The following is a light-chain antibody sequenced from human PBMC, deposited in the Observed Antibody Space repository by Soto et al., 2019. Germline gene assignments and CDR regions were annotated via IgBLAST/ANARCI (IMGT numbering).Light chain of an antibody. V-gene: IGKV3-20*01. CDR1: QSVISS. Sequence: EIVMTQSPATLSVSPGERATLSYRASQSVISSLAWYQQKPGQAPRLLMYDASSRATGIPDRFSGSGSGTDFTLTISRLDPEDFAVYYCQQYGSSSWTFGQGTKVDI. CDR3: QQYGSSSWT. CDR2: DAS. J-gene: IGKJ1*01.